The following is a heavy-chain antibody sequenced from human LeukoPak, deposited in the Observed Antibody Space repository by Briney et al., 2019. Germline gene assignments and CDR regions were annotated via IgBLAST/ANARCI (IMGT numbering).Heavy chain of an antibody. V-gene: IGHV4-39*01. CDR3: ARHMVRGAEIDY. CDR2: IYYRGST. J-gene: IGHJ4*02. CDR1: GGSISSSSYY. Sequence: SSETLSLTCTVSGGSISSSSYYWGWIRQPPGKGLEWIGSIYYRGSTYYNPSLKSRVTISVDTSKNQFSLKLSSVTAADTAVYYCARHMVRGAEIDYWGQRTLVTVSS. D-gene: IGHD3-10*01.